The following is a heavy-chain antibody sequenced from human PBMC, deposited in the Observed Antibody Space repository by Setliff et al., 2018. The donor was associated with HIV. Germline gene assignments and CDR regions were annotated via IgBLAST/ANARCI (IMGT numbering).Heavy chain of an antibody. J-gene: IGHJ4*02. D-gene: IGHD5-18*01. CDR3: ATGGGYSYGLAKD. CDR1: GGTFSSYA. V-gene: IGHV1-69*13. CDR2: IIPIFATP. Sequence: SVKVSCKASGGTFSSYAVSWVRQAPGQGLEWMGGIIPIFATPNYAQKFQGRVTITADESTSTAYMSLSSLRSEDTAVYYCATGGGYSYGLAKDWGQGTLVTVSS.